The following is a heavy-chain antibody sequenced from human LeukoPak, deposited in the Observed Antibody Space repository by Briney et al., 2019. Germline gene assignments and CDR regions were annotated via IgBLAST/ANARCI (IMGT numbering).Heavy chain of an antibody. Sequence: GGSLRLSCAASGFTFSSYEMNWVRQAPGKGLEWVSYISGSGNTIHYAGSVRGRFTISRDNAKNSLYLQMNSLRAEDTAVCYCARAYNSGTYYFAYWGQGTLVTVSS. CDR1: GFTFSSYE. D-gene: IGHD1-26*01. CDR2: ISGSGNTI. CDR3: ARAYNSGTYYFAY. J-gene: IGHJ4*02. V-gene: IGHV3-48*03.